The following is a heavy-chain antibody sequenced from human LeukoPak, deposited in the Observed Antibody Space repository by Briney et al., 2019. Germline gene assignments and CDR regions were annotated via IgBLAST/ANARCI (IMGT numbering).Heavy chain of an antibody. CDR2: FDPEDGET. CDR1: GYTLTELS. Sequence: ASVKVSCKVSGYTLTELSMHWVRQAPGKGLEWMGGFDPEDGETIYAQKFQGRVTMTEDTSTDTAYMELNSLRAEDTAVYYCARVNQDIVVVPAAMCWFDPWGQGTLVTVSS. J-gene: IGHJ5*02. V-gene: IGHV1-24*01. CDR3: ARVNQDIVVVPAAMCWFDP. D-gene: IGHD2-2*01.